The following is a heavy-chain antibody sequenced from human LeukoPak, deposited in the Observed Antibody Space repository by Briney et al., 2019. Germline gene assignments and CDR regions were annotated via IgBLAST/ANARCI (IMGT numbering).Heavy chain of an antibody. CDR3: ARVREYCSGGSCYSYFDY. V-gene: IGHV1-69*13. Sequence: ASVKVSCKASGGTFSSYAISWVRQAPGQGLEWMGGIIPIFGTANYAQKFQGRVTITADESTSTAYMELSSLRSEDTAVYYCARVREYCSGGSCYSYFDYWGQGTLVTVSS. J-gene: IGHJ4*02. D-gene: IGHD2-15*01. CDR2: IIPIFGTA. CDR1: GGTFSSYA.